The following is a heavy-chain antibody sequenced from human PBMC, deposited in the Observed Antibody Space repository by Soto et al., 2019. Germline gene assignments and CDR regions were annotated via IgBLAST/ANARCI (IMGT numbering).Heavy chain of an antibody. Sequence: GGSLRLSCAASGFTFSSYWMSWVRQAPGKGLEWVANIKQDGSEKYYVDSVKGRFTISRDNAKNSLYLQMNSLRAEDTAVYYCARDWSYFYDSSGYHYYWVLGTLAPVSS. CDR2: IKQDGSEK. CDR1: GFTFSSYW. J-gene: IGHJ4*02. CDR3: ARDWSYFYDSSGYHYY. D-gene: IGHD3-22*01. V-gene: IGHV3-7*01.